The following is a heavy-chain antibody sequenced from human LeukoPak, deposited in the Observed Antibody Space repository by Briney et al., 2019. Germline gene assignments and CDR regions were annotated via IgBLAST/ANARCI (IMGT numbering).Heavy chain of an antibody. CDR3: ARPTLEWLLYDAFDI. Sequence: GGSLRLSCAASGFTFSTYGMHWVRQAPGKGLEWVTVISLDGSTTYYADSVKGRFTISRDNSKNTVYLQMDSLRDEDTAVYYCARPTLEWLLYDAFDIWGQGTMVTVTS. D-gene: IGHD3-3*01. J-gene: IGHJ3*02. V-gene: IGHV3-30*05. CDR2: ISLDGSTT. CDR1: GFTFSTYG.